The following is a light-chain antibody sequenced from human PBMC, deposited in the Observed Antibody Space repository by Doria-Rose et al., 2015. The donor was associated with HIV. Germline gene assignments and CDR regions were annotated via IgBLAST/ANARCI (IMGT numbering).Light chain of an antibody. CDR1: QSLLYTSKNY. V-gene: IGKV4-1*01. CDR3: QQYYDTPS. Sequence: TQSPESLGMSLGERATFNCKSNQSLLYTSKNYLAWYQQKPGQPPKLLIYWASTRQSGVPARFSGSRSGTEFTLTISSLEAEDVAVYYCQQYYDTPSFGPGTTVDIK. CDR2: WAS. J-gene: IGKJ3*01.